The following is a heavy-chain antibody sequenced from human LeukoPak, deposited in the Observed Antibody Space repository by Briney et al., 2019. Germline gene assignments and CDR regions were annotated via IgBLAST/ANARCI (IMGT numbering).Heavy chain of an antibody. J-gene: IGHJ4*02. Sequence: PGGSLRLSCAASGFTVSNNYMNWVRQAPGKGLEWVSSISSSSSYIYYADSVKGRFTISRDNAKNSLYLQMNSLRAEDTAVYYCARGPYGSGSYYKAEGGSDYWGQGTLVTVSS. CDR2: ISSSSSYI. D-gene: IGHD3-10*01. V-gene: IGHV3-21*01. CDR1: GFTVSNNY. CDR3: ARGPYGSGSYYKAEGGSDY.